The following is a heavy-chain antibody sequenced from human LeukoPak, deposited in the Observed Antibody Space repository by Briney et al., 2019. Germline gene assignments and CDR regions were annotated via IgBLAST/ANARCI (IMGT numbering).Heavy chain of an antibody. V-gene: IGHV4-38-2*02. J-gene: IGHJ4*02. CDR2: LYHSGRN. CDR3: ARVRLGYDYHYFDY. D-gene: IGHD4-11*01. CDR1: GYSINSGFY. Sequence: PSETLSLTCTVSGYSINSGFYWGWMRQPPGKVLEWIGSLYHSGRNYYNPSLKSRVTVSLNTSKNQFSLKLSSVTAADTAVYYCARVRLGYDYHYFDYWGQGTLVTVSS.